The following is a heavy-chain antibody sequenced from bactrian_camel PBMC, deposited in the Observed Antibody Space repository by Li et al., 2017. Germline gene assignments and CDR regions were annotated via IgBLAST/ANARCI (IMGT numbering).Heavy chain of an antibody. Sequence: HVQLVESGGGSVQAGGSLTLSCAASGNTNGPYSMGWFRQAPGKEREGVASIDSDGSTSYADSVKGRFTISQAQDTLYLEMNNLKPEDTAMYYCVLVPYSCQTWSWAWPRDWGQGTQVTVS. CDR1: GNTNGPYS. D-gene: IGHD6*01. J-gene: IGHJ4*01. CDR3: VLVPYSCQTWSWAWPRD. V-gene: IGHV3S55*01. CDR2: IDSDGST.